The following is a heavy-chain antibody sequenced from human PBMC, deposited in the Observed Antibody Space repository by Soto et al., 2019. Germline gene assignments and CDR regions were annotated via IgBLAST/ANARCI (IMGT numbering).Heavy chain of an antibody. J-gene: IGHJ6*04. CDR2: IYYSGST. CDR1: GGSISSYY. Sequence: SETLSLTCTVSGGSISSYYWSWIRQPPGKGLEWIGYIYYSGSTNYNPSLKSRVTISVDTSKNQFSLKLSSVTAADTAVYYCAREYGYYDSSGYYNYYGMDVWGKGTTVTVSS. CDR3: AREYGYYDSSGYYNYYGMDV. D-gene: IGHD3-22*01. V-gene: IGHV4-59*01.